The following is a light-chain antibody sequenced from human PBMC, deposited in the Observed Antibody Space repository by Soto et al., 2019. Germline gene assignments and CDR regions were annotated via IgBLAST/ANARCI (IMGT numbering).Light chain of an antibody. J-gene: IGLJ1*01. CDR2: SNN. CDR3: AAWDDSLNGYV. Sequence: QSVLTQPPSASGTPGQRVTTSCSGSSSNLGSNTVNWYQQLPGTAPKLLIYSNNQRPSGVPDRFSGSKSGTSASLAISGLQSEDEADYYCAAWDDSLNGYVFGTGTKVTVL. V-gene: IGLV1-44*01. CDR1: SSNLGSNT.